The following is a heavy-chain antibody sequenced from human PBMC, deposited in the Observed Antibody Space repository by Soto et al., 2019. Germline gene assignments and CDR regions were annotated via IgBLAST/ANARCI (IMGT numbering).Heavy chain of an antibody. Sequence: PGGSLRLSCAASGFTFDSFSIQWIRQVPGKGLEWVSSISWNSATIAYADSVKGRFTISRDNANNVVYLQMNSLRAEDTAFYYWAKGDTRDSSGQGTLVTLSS. J-gene: IGHJ5*01. CDR3: AKGDTRDS. CDR1: GFTFDSFS. CDR2: ISWNSATI. D-gene: IGHD5-18*01. V-gene: IGHV3-9*01.